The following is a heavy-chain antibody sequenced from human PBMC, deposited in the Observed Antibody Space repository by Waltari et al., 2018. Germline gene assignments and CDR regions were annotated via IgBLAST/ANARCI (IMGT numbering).Heavy chain of an antibody. CDR3: AREMATIGCYFDY. J-gene: IGHJ4*02. Sequence: QVQLVQSGAEVKKPGTSVKVSCKASGYTFTSYYMHWVRQAPGQGLEWMGIINPSGGSTSYEKKFQGRVTMTRDTSTSTVYMELSSLRSEDTAVYYCAREMATIGCYFDYWGQGTLVTVSS. CDR1: GYTFTSYY. D-gene: IGHD5-12*01. CDR2: INPSGGST. V-gene: IGHV1-46*01.